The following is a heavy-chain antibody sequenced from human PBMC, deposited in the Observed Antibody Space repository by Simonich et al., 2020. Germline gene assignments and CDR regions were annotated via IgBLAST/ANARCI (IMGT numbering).Heavy chain of an antibody. J-gene: IGHJ3*02. V-gene: IGHV4-39*01. CDR2: IYYSGST. CDR1: GGSISSSSYY. D-gene: IGHD6-13*01. Sequence: QLQLQESVPGLVKPSETLSLTCTVSGGSISSSSYYWGWIRQPPGKVLEWIGSIYYSGSTNYNPSLKSRVTISVDTSKNQFSLKLSSVTAADTAVYYCARHAGFAFDIWGQGTMVTVSS. CDR3: ARHAGFAFDI.